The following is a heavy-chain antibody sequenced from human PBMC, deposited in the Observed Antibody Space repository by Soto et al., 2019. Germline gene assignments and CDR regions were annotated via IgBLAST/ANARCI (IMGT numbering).Heavy chain of an antibody. CDR1: GGSISSGDYY. V-gene: IGHV4-30-4*01. D-gene: IGHD3-3*01. J-gene: IGHJ6*04. Sequence: SETLSLTCTVSGGSISSGDYYWSWIRQPPGKGLEWIGYIYYSGSTYYNPSLKSRVTISVDTSKNQFSLKLSSVTAADTAVYYCARDNILGILYGGIDVWGEGATVTVYS. CDR3: ARDNILGILYGGIDV. CDR2: IYYSGST.